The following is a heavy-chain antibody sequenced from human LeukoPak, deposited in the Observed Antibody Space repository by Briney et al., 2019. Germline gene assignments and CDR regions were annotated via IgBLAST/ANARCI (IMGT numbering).Heavy chain of an antibody. D-gene: IGHD4-17*01. J-gene: IGHJ4*02. CDR3: ARQDYGDYDGIDY. Sequence: PSETLSLTCAVYGGSFSGYYWSWIRQPPGKGLEWIGEINHSGSTNYNPSLKSRVTISVDTSKNQFSLKLSSVTAADTGVYYCARQDYGDYDGIDYRGQGTLVTVSS. CDR2: INHSGST. V-gene: IGHV4-34*01. CDR1: GGSFSGYY.